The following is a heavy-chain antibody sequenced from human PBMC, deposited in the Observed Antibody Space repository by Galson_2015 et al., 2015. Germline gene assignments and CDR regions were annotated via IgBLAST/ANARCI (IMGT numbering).Heavy chain of an antibody. V-gene: IGHV5-51*01. D-gene: IGHD2-15*01. Sequence: QSGAAVKKPGESLTISCKVSGYTFTDYWIGWVRQMSGKGLEWMGIIYPGDSETRYSPSFQGPVTISADKSISTAYLQWSSLKASDTAMYYCATHSYGPGPGNCGGGNCNWGQGTPVTVSS. CDR2: IYPGDSET. CDR3: ATHSYGPGPGNCGGGNCN. CDR1: GYTFTDYW. J-gene: IGHJ4*02.